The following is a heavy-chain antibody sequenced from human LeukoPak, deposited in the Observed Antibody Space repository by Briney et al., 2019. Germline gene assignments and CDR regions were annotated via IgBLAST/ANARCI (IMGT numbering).Heavy chain of an antibody. J-gene: IGHJ4*02. D-gene: IGHD3-22*01. CDR3: ARDDYYDSSGAFDY. CDR2: IKQDGSEK. V-gene: IGHV3-7*01. Sequence: GGSLRLSCAASGFTFSSYWMSWVRQAPGKGLEWVANIKQDGSEKYYVDSVKGRFTISRDNAKNSLYLQMNSLRAEDTAVYYCARDDYYDSSGAFDYWGQGTPVTVSS. CDR1: GFTFSSYW.